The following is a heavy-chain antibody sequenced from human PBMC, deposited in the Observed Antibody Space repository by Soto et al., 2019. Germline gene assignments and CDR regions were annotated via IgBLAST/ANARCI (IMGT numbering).Heavy chain of an antibody. D-gene: IGHD3-22*01. CDR2: ISAYNGNT. Sequence: QVQLVQSGAEVKKPGASVKVSCKASGYTFTSYGISWVRQAPGQGLEWMGWISAYNGNTNYAQKLQGRVTMTTDTSTRTAYMELRRLRSDDTAVYYCARDNTYYYDSSGYYYVDPLDYWGQGTLVTVSS. V-gene: IGHV1-18*01. CDR3: ARDNTYYYDSSGYYYVDPLDY. CDR1: GYTFTSYG. J-gene: IGHJ4*02.